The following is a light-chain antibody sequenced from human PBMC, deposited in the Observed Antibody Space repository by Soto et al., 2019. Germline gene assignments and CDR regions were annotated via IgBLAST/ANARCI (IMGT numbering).Light chain of an antibody. CDR3: QQYDSYSSLT. J-gene: IGKJ4*01. Sequence: IRMAQYASTLSGAVGDRVTITCRASPTISSWLAWYQQKPGKAPKLLIYKASSLESGVPSRFSGSGSGTDCTLTISSQQPDDFAAYYCQQYDSYSSLTFGGGTKVDI. CDR2: KAS. CDR1: PTISSW. V-gene: IGKV1-5*03.